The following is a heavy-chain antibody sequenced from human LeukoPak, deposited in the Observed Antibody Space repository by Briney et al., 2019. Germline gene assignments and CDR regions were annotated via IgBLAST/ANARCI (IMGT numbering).Heavy chain of an antibody. J-gene: IGHJ4*02. CDR1: GDSISSYY. CDR2: IHYTGST. V-gene: IGHV4-59*08. CDR3: ASTPDYYGSGSYSNFDY. D-gene: IGHD3-10*01. Sequence: SGTLSLTCTVSGDSISSYYWSWIRQPPGKGLEWIGNIHYTGSTNYNPSLKSRVIISVDTSKNQISLKLSSVTAADTAVYYCASTPDYYGSGSYSNFDYWGQGTLVTVSS.